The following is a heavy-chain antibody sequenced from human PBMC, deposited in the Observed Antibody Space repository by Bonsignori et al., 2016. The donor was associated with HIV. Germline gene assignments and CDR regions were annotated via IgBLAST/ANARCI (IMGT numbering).Heavy chain of an antibody. J-gene: IGHJ4*02. CDR3: ARSSNNGDY. Sequence: PGKGLEWIGYIYYSGSTYYNPSLKSRVTISVDTSKNQFSLKLSSVTAADTAVYYCARSSNNGDYWGQGTLVTVSS. V-gene: IGHV4-30-4*01. CDR2: IYYSGST. D-gene: IGHD1/OR15-1a*01.